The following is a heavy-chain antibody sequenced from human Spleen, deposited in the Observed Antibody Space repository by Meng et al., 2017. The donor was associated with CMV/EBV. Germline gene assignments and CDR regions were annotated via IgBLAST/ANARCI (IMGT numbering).Heavy chain of an antibody. CDR1: GFTFSSYG. V-gene: IGHV3-30*02. CDR3: AKGGFLEWLLFDY. D-gene: IGHD3-3*01. J-gene: IGHJ4*02. Sequence: QVQLGGCGGGVVQPGGSLRLSCAASGFTFSSYGMHWVRQAPGKGLEWVAFIRYDGSNKYYADSVKGRFTISRDNSKNTLYLQMNSLRAEDTAVYYCAKGGFLEWLLFDYWGQGTLVTVSS. CDR2: IRYDGSNK.